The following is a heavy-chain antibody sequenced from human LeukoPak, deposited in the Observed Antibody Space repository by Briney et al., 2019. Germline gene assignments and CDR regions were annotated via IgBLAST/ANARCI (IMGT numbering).Heavy chain of an antibody. CDR3: ARVRGGRSWYYYGMDV. CDR1: GFTFSSYW. J-gene: IGHJ6*02. CDR2: ISYDGDNE. D-gene: IGHD3-16*01. Sequence: PGGSLRLSCAASGFTFSSYWMSWVRQAPGKGLEWVAVISYDGDNEYYADSVKGQFTISRDNSKDRLYLQMNSLRPKDAAMYYCARVRGGRSWYYYGMDVWGRGTTVTVSS. V-gene: IGHV3-30*13.